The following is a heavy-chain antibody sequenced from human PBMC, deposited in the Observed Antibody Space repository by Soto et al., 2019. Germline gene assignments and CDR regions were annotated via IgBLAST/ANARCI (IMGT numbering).Heavy chain of an antibody. V-gene: IGHV4-30-4*01. CDR2: IYYSGST. CDR1: GGSISSSDYY. Sequence: SETLSLTCTVSGGSISSSDYYWSWIRQPPGKGLEWIGYIYYSGSTYYNPSLKSRVTISVDTSKNQFSLKLSSVTAADTAVYYCARVPSRSSGGAYYGMDVWGQGTTVTVSS. CDR3: ARVPSRSSGGAYYGMDV. D-gene: IGHD6-6*01. J-gene: IGHJ6*02.